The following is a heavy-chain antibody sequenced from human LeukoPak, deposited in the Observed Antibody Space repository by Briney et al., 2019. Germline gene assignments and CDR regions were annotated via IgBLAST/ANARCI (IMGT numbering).Heavy chain of an antibody. Sequence: GESLKISCNGSGYXFTSYWISWVRQMPGKGLEWMGTIDPRDSYTNYSPSFQGHVTISADKSISTAYLQWSSLKASDTAIYYCARLYMVPDYWGQGTLVTVSS. J-gene: IGHJ4*02. V-gene: IGHV5-10-1*01. CDR2: IDPRDSYT. CDR3: ARLYMVPDY. D-gene: IGHD3-10*01. CDR1: GYXFTSYW.